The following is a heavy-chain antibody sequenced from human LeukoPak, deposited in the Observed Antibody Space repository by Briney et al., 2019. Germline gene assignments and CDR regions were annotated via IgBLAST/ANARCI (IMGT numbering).Heavy chain of an antibody. D-gene: IGHD2-2*03. CDR2: ISSSSSYI. CDR1: GFTFSSYS. J-gene: IGHJ6*04. V-gene: IGHV3-21*01. CDR3: ARDGYCSSTSCWAMYYYYGMDV. Sequence: GGSLRLSCAASGFTFSSYSMNWVRQAPGKGLEWVSPISSSSSYIYYADSVKGRFTISRDNAKHSLYLHMNSLRAEDTAVYYCARDGYCSSTSCWAMYYYYGMDVWGKGTTVTVSS.